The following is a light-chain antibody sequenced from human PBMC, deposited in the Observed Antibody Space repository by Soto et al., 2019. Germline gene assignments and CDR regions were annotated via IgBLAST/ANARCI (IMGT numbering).Light chain of an antibody. CDR2: GAT. Sequence: EIVLTQSPGTLSLSPGERATLSCRASQSVSSDYLAWYQQKRDQAPRLLLYGATNRTAGIPDRFSGSGSGTDFTLTISRLEPEDFAVYSCQQYGSSPYTFGQGTKLEIK. J-gene: IGKJ2*01. V-gene: IGKV3-20*01. CDR1: QSVSSDY. CDR3: QQYGSSPYT.